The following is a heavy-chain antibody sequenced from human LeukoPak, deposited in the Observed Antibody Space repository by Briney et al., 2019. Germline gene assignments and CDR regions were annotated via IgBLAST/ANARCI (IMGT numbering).Heavy chain of an antibody. CDR2: ISSSSSTI. D-gene: IGHD4-23*01. CDR3: ARVSLVHGGNSDV. Sequence: GGSLRLSCAASGFTFSSYSTNWVRQAPGKGLEWVSYISSSSSTIYYADSVKGRFTISRDNAKNSLYLQMNSLRDEDTAVYYCARVSLVHGGNSDVWGQGTMVTVSS. V-gene: IGHV3-48*02. CDR1: GFTFSSYS. J-gene: IGHJ3*01.